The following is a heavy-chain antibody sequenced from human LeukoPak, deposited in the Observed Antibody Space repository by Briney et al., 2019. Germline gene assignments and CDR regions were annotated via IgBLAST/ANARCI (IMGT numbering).Heavy chain of an antibody. Sequence: SETLSLTCTVSGGSISSYYWSWIRQPPGKGLEWIGYIYYSGSTNYNPSLKSRVTISVDTSKNQFSLKLSSVTAADTAVYYCARDKVDDYSNYDDYYYYYMDVWGKGTTVTVSS. J-gene: IGHJ6*03. V-gene: IGHV4-59*01. D-gene: IGHD4-11*01. CDR1: GGSISSYY. CDR2: IYYSGST. CDR3: ARDKVDDYSNYDDYYYYYMDV.